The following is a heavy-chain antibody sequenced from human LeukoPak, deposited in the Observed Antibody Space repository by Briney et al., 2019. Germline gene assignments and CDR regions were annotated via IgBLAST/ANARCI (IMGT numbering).Heavy chain of an antibody. J-gene: IGHJ6*02. D-gene: IGHD5-24*01. CDR3: ASRDKGYYYGLDV. CDR2: IYSGGST. Sequence: GGSLRLSCAASGFTVSSNYMSWVRQAPGKGLEWVSVIYSGGSTYYADSVKGRFTISRDNSKNTLYLQMKSLRVEDTAVYYCASRDKGYYYGLDVWGQGTTVTVAS. CDR1: GFTVSSNY. V-gene: IGHV3-66*01.